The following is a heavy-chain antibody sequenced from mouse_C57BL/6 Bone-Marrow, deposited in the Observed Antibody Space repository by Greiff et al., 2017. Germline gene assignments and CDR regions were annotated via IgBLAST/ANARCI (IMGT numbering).Heavy chain of an antibody. CDR2: ISSGGDYI. Sequence: DVQLVESGEGLVKPGGSLKLSCASSGFTFSSYAMSLFRQTPEKRLEWVAYISSGGDYIYYADTVKGRFTISRDNARNTLYLQMSSLKSEDTAMYYCTRVLLGFDYWGQGTTLTVS. J-gene: IGHJ2*01. D-gene: IGHD4-1*01. V-gene: IGHV5-9-1*02. CDR3: TRVLLGFDY. CDR1: GFTFSSYA.